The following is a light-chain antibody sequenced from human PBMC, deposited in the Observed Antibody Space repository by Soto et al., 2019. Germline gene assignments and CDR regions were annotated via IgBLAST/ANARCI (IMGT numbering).Light chain of an antibody. CDR2: RDS. J-gene: IGLJ3*02. V-gene: IGLV1-40*01. CDR3: QSYDISLSGWV. CDR1: SSNIGARYD. Sequence: QSVLTQPTSVSGAPGQTVTISCTGSSSNIGARYDVHWYRQLPGTAPKLLIYRDSNRPSGVPDRFSGSKSGTSASLAITGLQAEDEADYCQSYDISLSGWVFGGGTKLTVL.